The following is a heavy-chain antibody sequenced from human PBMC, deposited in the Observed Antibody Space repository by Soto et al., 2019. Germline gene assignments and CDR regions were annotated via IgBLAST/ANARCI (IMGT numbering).Heavy chain of an antibody. CDR1: GFSFSNYN. V-gene: IGHV3-48*02. Sequence: PXGSLILSCLAAGFSFSNYNMNWVRQAPGKGLEWVSYITDSSDTVHYADSVRGRFTISRDNAESSLYLQMNSLRDEDTAVYFCARDFGHGYYLDYWGRGTLVTVSS. J-gene: IGHJ4*03. D-gene: IGHD2-2*03. CDR3: ARDFGHGYYLDY. CDR2: ITDSSDTV.